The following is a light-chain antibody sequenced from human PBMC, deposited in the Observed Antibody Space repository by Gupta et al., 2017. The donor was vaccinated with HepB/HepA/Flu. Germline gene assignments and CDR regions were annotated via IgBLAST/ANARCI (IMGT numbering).Light chain of an antibody. CDR3: ATWDDSLSGYV. CDR2: RNN. CDR1: SSNIGSNY. J-gene: IGLJ1*01. Sequence: QSVLTQPPSASGTPGQRVTISCSGSSSNIGSNYVYWYQQLPGTAPKLLIYRNNPRPSGVPDRFSGSKSGTSASLAISGLRSGDEADYYCATWDDSLSGYVFGNGTNVTVL. V-gene: IGLV1-47*01.